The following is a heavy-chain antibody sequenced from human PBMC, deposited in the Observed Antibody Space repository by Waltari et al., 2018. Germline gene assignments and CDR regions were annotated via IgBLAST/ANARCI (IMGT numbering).Heavy chain of an antibody. D-gene: IGHD5-12*01. Sequence: QVQLVQSGPEVKQPGSSVKVSCKSSGGPFSSVGLHWLRQAPGQGLEWMGKIIPMPGITDYEQKFQGRLRITADSSTTTGYMELRSLGTEDTAIYYCARRVSTKGAFEVWGRGTLVTVSP. CDR1: GGPFSSVG. CDR3: ARRVSTKGAFEV. CDR2: IIPMPGIT. J-gene: IGHJ3*01. V-gene: IGHV1-69*02.